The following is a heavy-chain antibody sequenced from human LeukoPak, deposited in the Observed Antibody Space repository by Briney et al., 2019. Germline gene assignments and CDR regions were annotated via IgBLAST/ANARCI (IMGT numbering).Heavy chain of an antibody. CDR3: ARVPPDSSGYYVYYFDC. Sequence: GASVKVSCKASGYTFTSYGISWVRPAPGQGLEWMGWICAYNGNTNYAQKLQGRVTMTTDTSTSTAYMELRSLRSDDTAVYYCARVPPDSSGYYVYYFDCWGQGTLVTVSS. CDR2: ICAYNGNT. D-gene: IGHD3-22*01. CDR1: GYTFTSYG. J-gene: IGHJ4*02. V-gene: IGHV1-18*01.